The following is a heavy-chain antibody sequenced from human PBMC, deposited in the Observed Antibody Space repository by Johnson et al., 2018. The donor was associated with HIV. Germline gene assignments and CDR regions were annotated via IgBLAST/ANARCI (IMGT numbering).Heavy chain of an antibody. Sequence: VQLVESGGGLVQPGGSLRLSCAASGFTFSIYWMSWVRQAPGKGLEWVANIKKDGSEKYYVDSVKVRFTITRDNAENSLYLQMNSLRAEDTAVYYCARGQLQWPASVNDGFDIWGQGTMVTVSS. CDR2: IKKDGSEK. J-gene: IGHJ3*02. CDR3: ARGQLQWPASVNDGFDI. V-gene: IGHV3-7*01. CDR1: GFTFSIYW. D-gene: IGHD6-19*01.